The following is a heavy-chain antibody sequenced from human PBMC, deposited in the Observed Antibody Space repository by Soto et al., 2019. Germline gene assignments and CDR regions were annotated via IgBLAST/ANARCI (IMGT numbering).Heavy chain of an antibody. CDR1: GGSISSRDYY. Sequence: SETLSLTCSFSGGSISSRDYYLGWIRQTPGKGLEWIGSIYHSGSTYYNPSLKSRVTISVDTSKNQFSLKLSSVTAADSAVYYCASTAVAGTIYYYHYMDVWDKGTTVTVSS. CDR3: ASTAVAGTIYYYHYMDV. CDR2: IYHSGST. V-gene: IGHV4-39*07. D-gene: IGHD6-19*01. J-gene: IGHJ6*03.